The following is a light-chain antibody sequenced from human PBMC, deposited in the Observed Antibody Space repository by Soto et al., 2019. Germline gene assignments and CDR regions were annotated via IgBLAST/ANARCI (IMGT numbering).Light chain of an antibody. J-gene: IGKJ1*01. CDR2: KAS. CDR1: QSISSW. Sequence: DIQLTQSPSTLCASVGDRVTLTWRASQSISSWLAWYQQKPGKAPKLLIYKASSLESGVPSRFSGSGSGTEFTLTISSLQPDDFATYYCQQYNSYSWTFGQGTKVDIK. V-gene: IGKV1-5*03. CDR3: QQYNSYSWT.